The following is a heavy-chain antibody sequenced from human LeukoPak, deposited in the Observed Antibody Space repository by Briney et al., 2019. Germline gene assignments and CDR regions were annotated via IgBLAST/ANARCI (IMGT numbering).Heavy chain of an antibody. J-gene: IGHJ5*02. Sequence: SVKVSCKASGGTFSSYAISWVRQAPGQGLEWMGGIIPIFGTANYAQKFQGRVTITADESTSTAYMELSSLRSEATALYYCARGESAQVGFPPWGPGTLVTVSS. V-gene: IGHV1-69*13. CDR3: ARGESAQVGFPP. CDR2: IIPIFGTA. CDR1: GGTFSSYA.